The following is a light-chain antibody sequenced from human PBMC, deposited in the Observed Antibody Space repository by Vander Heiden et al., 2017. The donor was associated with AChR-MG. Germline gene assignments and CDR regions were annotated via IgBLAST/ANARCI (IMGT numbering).Light chain of an antibody. CDR1: SSDVGSYSL. V-gene: IGLV2-23*02. CDR3: CSYAGSSTVV. J-gene: IGLJ2*01. Sequence: QSALPQPASVSGSPGPSITLSCTGTSSDVGSYSLGAWYQQDPGKAPKLMIYEVSKRPSGVSDRFSGSKSGNTASLTISGLQAEDEADYYCCSYAGSSTVVFGGGTKLTVL. CDR2: EVS.